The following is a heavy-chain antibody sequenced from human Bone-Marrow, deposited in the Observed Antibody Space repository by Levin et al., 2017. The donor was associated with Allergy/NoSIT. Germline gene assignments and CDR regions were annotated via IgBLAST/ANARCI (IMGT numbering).Heavy chain of an antibody. D-gene: IGHD3-16*01. Sequence: ASVKVSCKVSGYTFTSYDMHWVRQATGQGLEWMGWMNPNGDKTGYAQKFQGRVTMTSNTSISTAYMEVTSLRSEDTAVYYCARMTAGDSEEDYWGQGTLVTVSS. V-gene: IGHV1-8*01. CDR1: GYTFTSYD. J-gene: IGHJ4*02. CDR3: ARMTAGDSEEDY. CDR2: MNPNGDKT.